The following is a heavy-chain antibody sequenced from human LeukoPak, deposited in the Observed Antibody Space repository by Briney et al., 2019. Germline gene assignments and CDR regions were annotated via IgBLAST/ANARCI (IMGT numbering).Heavy chain of an antibody. V-gene: IGHV4-34*01. D-gene: IGHD3-3*01. CDR2: INLSGST. J-gene: IGHJ6*02. CDR1: GGSFSGYY. Sequence: SETLSLTCAVYGGSFSGYYWSWIRQPPGKGLEWIGEINLSGSTNYNPSLKSRVTISVDTSKNQFSLKLSSVTAADTAVYYCARGPRRVLRFLEWSTETYYYYGMDVWGQGTTVTVSS. CDR3: ARGPRRVLRFLEWSTETYYYYGMDV.